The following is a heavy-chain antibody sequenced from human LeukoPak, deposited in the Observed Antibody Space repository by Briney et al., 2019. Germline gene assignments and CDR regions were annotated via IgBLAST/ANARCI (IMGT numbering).Heavy chain of an antibody. CDR1: GFTFDDYA. V-gene: IGHV3-9*01. D-gene: IGHD6-6*01. CDR2: INWNSGSI. Sequence: GGSLRLSCAASGFTFDDYAMHWVRQAPGKGLEWVSGINWNSGSIGYADSVKGRFTISRDNAKNSLYLQMNSLRAEDAALYYCAKDITPEYRSRGWFDPWGQGTLVTVSS. J-gene: IGHJ5*02. CDR3: AKDITPEYRSRGWFDP.